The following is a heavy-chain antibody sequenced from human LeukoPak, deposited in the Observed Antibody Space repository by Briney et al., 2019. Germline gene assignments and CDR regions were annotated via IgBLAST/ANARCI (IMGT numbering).Heavy chain of an antibody. Sequence: PGGSLRLSCAATGLTFSNYAIHWGRQAPGKGLEWVAFISDDGSRQHYADSVKGRFTISRDNSKNTLNLQMNSLRAEDMAVYYCARWTNSYFGLWGRGTLVTVSS. CDR1: GLTFSNYA. D-gene: IGHD3/OR15-3a*01. J-gene: IGHJ2*01. CDR2: ISDDGSRQ. V-gene: IGHV3-30-3*01. CDR3: ARWTNSYFGL.